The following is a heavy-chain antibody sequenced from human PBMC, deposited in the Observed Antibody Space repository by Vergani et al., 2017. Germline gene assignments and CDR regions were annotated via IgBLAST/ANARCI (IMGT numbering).Heavy chain of an antibody. CDR3: ARDSSVGQRGYYYYYMDV. Sequence: QVQLVQSGAEVKKPGSSVKVSCKASGGTFSSYTISWVRQAPGQGLEWMGRIIPILGIANYAQKFQGRVTITADKSTSTAYMELSSLRSEDTAVYYCARDSSVGQRGYYYYYMDVWGKGP. D-gene: IGHD2-15*01. CDR2: IIPILGIA. CDR1: GGTFSSYT. J-gene: IGHJ6*03. V-gene: IGHV1-69*08.